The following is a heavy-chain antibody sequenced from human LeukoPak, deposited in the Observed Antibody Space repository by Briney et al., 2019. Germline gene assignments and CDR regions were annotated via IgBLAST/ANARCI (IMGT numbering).Heavy chain of an antibody. CDR3: ARGGVVRGVISLKLERRPYDAFDI. CDR1: GYTFTSYY. V-gene: IGHV1-46*01. CDR2: INPSGGST. D-gene: IGHD3-10*01. Sequence: ASVKVSCKASGYTFTSYYMHWVRQAPGQGLEWMGIINPSGGSTSYAQKSQGRVTMTRDTSTSTVYMELSSLRSEDTAVYYRARGGVVRGVISLKLERRPYDAFDIWGQGTMVTVSS. J-gene: IGHJ3*02.